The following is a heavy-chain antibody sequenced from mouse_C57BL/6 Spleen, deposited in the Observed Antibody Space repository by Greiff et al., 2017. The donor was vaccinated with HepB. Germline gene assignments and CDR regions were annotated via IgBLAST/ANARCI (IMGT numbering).Heavy chain of an antibody. CDR2: IWSGGST. CDR3: ARLLYAMDY. CDR1: GFSLTSYG. J-gene: IGHJ4*01. Sequence: VKLMESGPGLVQPSQSLSITCTVSGFSLTSYGVHWVRQSPGKGLEWLGVIWSGGSTDYNAAFISRLSISKDNSKSQVFFKMNSLQADDTAIYYCARLLYAMDYWGQGTSVTVSS. V-gene: IGHV2-2*01.